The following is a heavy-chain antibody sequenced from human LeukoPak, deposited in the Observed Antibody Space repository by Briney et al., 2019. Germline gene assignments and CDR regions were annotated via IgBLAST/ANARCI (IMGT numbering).Heavy chain of an antibody. CDR2: IYSGGST. D-gene: IGHD3-22*01. Sequence: QPGGSLRLSCAAPGFTVSSNYMSWVRQAPGKGLEWVSVIYSGGSTYYADSVKGRFTISRDNSKNTLYLQMNSLRAEDTAVYYCARASYYDSSGRFDYWGQGTLVTVSS. V-gene: IGHV3-66*01. CDR3: ARASYYDSSGRFDY. CDR1: GFTVSSNY. J-gene: IGHJ4*02.